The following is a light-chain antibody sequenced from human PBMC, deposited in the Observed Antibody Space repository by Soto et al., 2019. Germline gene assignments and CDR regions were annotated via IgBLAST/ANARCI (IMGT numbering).Light chain of an antibody. CDR3: QQYNNWRT. CDR1: QSVSSN. Sequence: EIVMTQSPATLSVSPGERATLSCRASQSVSSNLAWYQQKPGQAPRLLIYGASTRATGIPARFSGSGSGTEFTLTISRLEPEDFAVYYCQQYNNWRTFGQGTKVDIK. J-gene: IGKJ1*01. V-gene: IGKV3-15*01. CDR2: GAS.